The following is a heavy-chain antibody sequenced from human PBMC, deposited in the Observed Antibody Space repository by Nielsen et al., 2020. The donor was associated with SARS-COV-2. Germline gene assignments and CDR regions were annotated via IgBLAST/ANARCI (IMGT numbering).Heavy chain of an antibody. CDR2: IRSKAYGGTT. CDR3: TSVGWYYYYGMDV. Sequence: GESLKISCTASGFTFGDYAMSWFRQAPGKGLEWVGFIRSKAYGGTTEYAASVKGRFTISRDDSKSIAYLQMNSLKTEDTAVYYCTSVGWYYYYGMDVWGQGITVTVSS. J-gene: IGHJ6*02. CDR1: GFTFGDYA. V-gene: IGHV3-49*03. D-gene: IGHD6-19*01.